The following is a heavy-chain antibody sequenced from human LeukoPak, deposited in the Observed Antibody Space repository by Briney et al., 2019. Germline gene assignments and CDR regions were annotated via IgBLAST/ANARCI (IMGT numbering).Heavy chain of an antibody. CDR3: ARDRALGPTTDYYNYYMDV. CDR2: ISAYNANT. V-gene: IGHV1-18*03. D-gene: IGHD1-26*01. J-gene: IGHJ6*03. CDR1: GHTFANYG. Sequence: ASVKVSCKASGHTFANYGISWVRQAPGQGLEWMGWISAYNANTNSAQKFQGRVTMTRDTSTSTAYMELRSLRDDDMAVYYCARDRALGPTTDYYNYYMDVWGTGTTVTISS.